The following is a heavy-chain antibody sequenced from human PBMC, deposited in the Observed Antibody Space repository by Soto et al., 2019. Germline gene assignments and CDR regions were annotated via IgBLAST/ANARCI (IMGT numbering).Heavy chain of an antibody. Sequence: EVQLVESGGGLVQPGGFLRLSCAASGFTFSDYWIHWVRQAPGKGLMWVSRIKGDGSITNYADSVKGRFTVSRDNAKNTLYLQMNSLRAEDTALYYCARGIRGHYGKDVWGQGTSVSVSS. CDR2: IKGDGSIT. J-gene: IGHJ6*02. CDR3: ARGIRGHYGKDV. CDR1: GFTFSDYW. D-gene: IGHD3-10*01. V-gene: IGHV3-74*01.